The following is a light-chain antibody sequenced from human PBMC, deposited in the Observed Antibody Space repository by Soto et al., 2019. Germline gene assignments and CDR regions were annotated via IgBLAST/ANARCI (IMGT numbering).Light chain of an antibody. Sequence: QSALTQPASVSGSPGQSITISCTGTSSDVGGYNYVSWYQQLPGKAPKLMIYDVSDRPSGVSNRFSGSKSGNTASLTISGLQAGEEADYYCSSYTSSSLYVFGTGTKVTVL. J-gene: IGLJ1*01. CDR3: SSYTSSSLYV. CDR1: SSDVGGYNY. CDR2: DVS. V-gene: IGLV2-14*01.